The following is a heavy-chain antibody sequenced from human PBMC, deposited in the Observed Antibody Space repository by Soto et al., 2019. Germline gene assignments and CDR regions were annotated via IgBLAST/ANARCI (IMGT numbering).Heavy chain of an antibody. D-gene: IGHD6-19*01. CDR1: GFTFSSYG. Sequence: GGSLRLSCAASGFTFSSYGMHWVRQAPGKGLEWVAVISYDGSNKYYADSVKGRFTISRDNSKNTLYLQMNSLRAEDTAVYYCAKETAVAGTGGSTDYWGQGTLVTVSS. CDR2: ISYDGSNK. V-gene: IGHV3-30*18. CDR3: AKETAVAGTGGSTDY. J-gene: IGHJ4*02.